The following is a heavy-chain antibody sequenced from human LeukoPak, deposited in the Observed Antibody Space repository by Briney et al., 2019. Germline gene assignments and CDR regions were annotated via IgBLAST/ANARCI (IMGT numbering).Heavy chain of an antibody. D-gene: IGHD3-10*01. CDR3: ARVSMVRGVIRFHNWFDP. CDR2: ISACNGNT. CDR1: GYTFTSYG. J-gene: IGHJ5*02. V-gene: IGHV1-18*01. Sequence: ASVKVSCKASGYTFTSYGISWVRQAPGQGLEWMGWISACNGNTNYAQKLQGRVTMTTDTSTSTAYMELRSLRSDDTAVYYCARVSMVRGVIRFHNWFDPWGQGTLVTVSS.